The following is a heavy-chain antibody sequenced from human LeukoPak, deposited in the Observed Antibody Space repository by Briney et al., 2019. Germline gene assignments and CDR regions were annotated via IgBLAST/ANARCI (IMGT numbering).Heavy chain of an antibody. CDR2: IYYSGST. V-gene: IGHV4-61*08. CDR3: ARRQSRAQFDY. CDR1: GGSISSGGYS. Sequence: SETLSLTCAVSGGSISSGGYSWSWIRQPPGKGLEWIGYIYYSGSTNYNPSLKSRVTISVDTSKNQFSLKLSSVTAADTAVYYCARRQSRAQFDYWGQGTLVTVSS. J-gene: IGHJ4*02. D-gene: IGHD4-11*01.